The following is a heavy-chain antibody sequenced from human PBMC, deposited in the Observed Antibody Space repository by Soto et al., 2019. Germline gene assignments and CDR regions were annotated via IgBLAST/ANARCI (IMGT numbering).Heavy chain of an antibody. CDR3: AKSFLRSTVTTHYYYYYYGMDV. V-gene: IGHV3-30*18. J-gene: IGHJ6*02. CDR1: GFTFSSYG. D-gene: IGHD4-4*01. CDR2: ISYDGSNK. Sequence: PGGSLRLSCAASGFTFSSYGMHWVRQAPGMGLERVAVISYDGSNKYYADSVKGRFTISRDNSKNTLYLQMNSLRAEDTAVYYCAKSFLRSTVTTHYYYYYYGMDVWGQGTTVTVSS.